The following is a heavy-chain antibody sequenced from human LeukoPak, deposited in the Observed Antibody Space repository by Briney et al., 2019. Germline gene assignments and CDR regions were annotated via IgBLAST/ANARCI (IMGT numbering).Heavy chain of an antibody. J-gene: IGHJ4*02. CDR1: GGSISSSSYY. CDR2: IYYSGST. Sequence: PSETLSLTCTVSGGSISSSSYYWGWIRQPPGKGLEWIGSIYYSGSTYYNPSLKSRVTISVDTSKNQFSLKLSSVTAADTAVYYCTRHSGSYFGSDYWGQGTLVTVSS. CDR3: TRHSGSYFGSDY. V-gene: IGHV4-39*01. D-gene: IGHD1-26*01.